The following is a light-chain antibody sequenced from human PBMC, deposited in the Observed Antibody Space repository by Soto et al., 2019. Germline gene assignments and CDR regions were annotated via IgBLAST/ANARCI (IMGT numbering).Light chain of an antibody. V-gene: IGKV1-5*01. Sequence: RVSKSPAAMSSSERNRVTITCVASQSISRWLAWYQQKPGKAPKLLIYEASSLESGVPSRFSGTGFGTEFTLTIDSLQPDDFATYYCQQYNSYPWTFGQGTKVDIK. CDR2: EAS. CDR3: QQYNSYPWT. CDR1: QSISRW. J-gene: IGKJ1*01.